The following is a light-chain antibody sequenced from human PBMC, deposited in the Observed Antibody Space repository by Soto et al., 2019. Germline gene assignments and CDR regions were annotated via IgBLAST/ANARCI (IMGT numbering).Light chain of an antibody. CDR2: DVS. Sequence: QSALTQPASVSGSPGQSITISCTGTSSDVGGYNYVSWYQQHPGIAPKLMIYDVSNRPSGISNRFSGSKSGNTASLTISGLQAEDEADYYCSSYTTSSTLDYVFGTGTKLTVL. CDR3: SSYTTSSTLDYV. J-gene: IGLJ1*01. CDR1: SSDVGGYNY. V-gene: IGLV2-14*01.